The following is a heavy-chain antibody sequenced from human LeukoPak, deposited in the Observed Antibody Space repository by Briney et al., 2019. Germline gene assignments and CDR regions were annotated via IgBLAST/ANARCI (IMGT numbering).Heavy chain of an antibody. V-gene: IGHV4-38-2*02. D-gene: IGHD3-16*01. CDR3: ARGWGYDGYYMDV. CDR2: IYHSGST. CDR1: GYSISSGYY. J-gene: IGHJ6*03. Sequence: SETLSLTCTVSGYSISSGYYWGWIRQPPGKGLEWIGSIYHSGSTYYNPSLKSRVTISVDTSKNQFSLKLSSVTAADTAVYYCARGWGYDGYYMDVWGKGTTVTISS.